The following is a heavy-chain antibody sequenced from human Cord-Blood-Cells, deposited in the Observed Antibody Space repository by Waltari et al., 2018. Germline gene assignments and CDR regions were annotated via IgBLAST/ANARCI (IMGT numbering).Heavy chain of an antibody. D-gene: IGHD3-9*01. CDR3: ATVGPQALRYFDWLSLDY. Sequence: QVQLVQSGAEVKKPGASVKVSCKVSGYTLTELSMHWVRQAPGNGLEWMGGCDPEDGETIYAQKFQGRVTMTEDTSTDTAYMELSSLRSEDTAVYYCATVGPQALRYFDWLSLDYWGQGTLVTVSS. V-gene: IGHV1-24*01. J-gene: IGHJ4*02. CDR1: GYTLTELS. CDR2: CDPEDGET.